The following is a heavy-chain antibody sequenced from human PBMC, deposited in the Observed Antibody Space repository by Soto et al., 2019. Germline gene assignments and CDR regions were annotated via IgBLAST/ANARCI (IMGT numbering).Heavy chain of an antibody. V-gene: IGHV3-13*01. Sequence: PGGSLRLSCAASGFTFSSYDMHWVRQATGKGLEWVSAIGTAGDTYYPGSVKGRFTVSRENAKNSLYLQMNSLRAEDTAVYYCARVLGATYAFDIWGQGTMVT. J-gene: IGHJ3*02. CDR2: IGTAGDT. CDR3: ARVLGATYAFDI. CDR1: GFTFSSYD. D-gene: IGHD1-26*01.